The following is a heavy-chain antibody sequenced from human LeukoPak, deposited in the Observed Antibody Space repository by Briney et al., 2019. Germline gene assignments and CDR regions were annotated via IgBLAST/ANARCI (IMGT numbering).Heavy chain of an antibody. CDR2: IFYSGST. CDR3: ARVAKARGYFDY. CDR1: GGSISTSNYY. V-gene: IGHV4-39*07. J-gene: IGHJ4*02. Sequence: SETLSLTCTVSGGSISTSNYYWGWIRQPPGKGPEWIGNIFYSGSTYYNPSLKSRVTISVDTSKNQFSLKLSSVTAADTAVYYCARVAKARGYFDYWGQGTLVTVSS. D-gene: IGHD2-21*01.